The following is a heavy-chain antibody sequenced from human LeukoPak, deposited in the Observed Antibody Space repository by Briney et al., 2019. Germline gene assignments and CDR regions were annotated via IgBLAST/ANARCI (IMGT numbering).Heavy chain of an antibody. D-gene: IGHD3-22*01. J-gene: IGHJ4*02. CDR3: ARQGSRYYDSSGLDLDY. CDR1: GGSISSSSYY. CDR2: IYYSGST. Sequence: SETLSLTCTVSGGSISSSSYYWGWIRQPPGKGLEWIGSIYYSGSTYYNPSLKSRVTISVDTSKNQFSLKLSSVTAADTAVYYCARQGSRYYDSSGLDLDYWGQGTLVTVSS. V-gene: IGHV4-39*07.